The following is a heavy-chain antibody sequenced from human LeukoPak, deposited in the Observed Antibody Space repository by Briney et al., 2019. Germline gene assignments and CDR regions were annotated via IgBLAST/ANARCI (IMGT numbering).Heavy chain of an antibody. CDR2: ISAYNGNT. V-gene: IGHV1-18*01. CDR1: GYTFTSYG. CDR3: ARERGDNSSSWYDY. J-gene: IGHJ4*02. Sequence: GASVKVSCKASGYTFTSYGITWVRQAPGQGLEWMGWISAYNGNTNYAQKLQGRVTMTTDTSTSTAYMELRSLRSDDTAVYYCARERGDNSSSWYDYWGQGTLVTVSS. D-gene: IGHD6-13*01.